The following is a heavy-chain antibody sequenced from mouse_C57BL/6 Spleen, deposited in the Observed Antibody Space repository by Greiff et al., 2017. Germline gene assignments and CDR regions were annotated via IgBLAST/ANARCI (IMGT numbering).Heavy chain of an antibody. J-gene: IGHJ2*01. CDR2: INPSNGGT. Sequence: VQLQQPGTELVKPGASVKLSCKASGYTFTSYWMHWVKQRPGQGLEWIGYINPSNGGTNYNEKFKSKATLTADKSSSTAYMQLSSLPSEDSAVYYCARDYGSSYVGYMDYWGQGTTLTVSS. CDR1: GYTFTSYW. D-gene: IGHD1-1*01. V-gene: IGHV1-53*01. CDR3: ARDYGSSYVGYMDY.